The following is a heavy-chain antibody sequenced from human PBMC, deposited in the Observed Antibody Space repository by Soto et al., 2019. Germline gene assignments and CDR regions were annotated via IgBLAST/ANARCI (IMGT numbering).Heavy chain of an antibody. CDR2: ISAYNGNT. Sequence: GASVKVSCKASGYTFTSYGISWVRQAPGQGLEWMGWISAYNGNTNYAQKLQGRVTMTTDTSTSTAYMELSSLRSEDTAVYYCAAVPRLRLYYYYGMDVWGQGTTVTVSS. CDR3: AAVPRLRLYYYYGMDV. V-gene: IGHV1-18*04. CDR1: GYTFTSYG. D-gene: IGHD5-12*01. J-gene: IGHJ6*02.